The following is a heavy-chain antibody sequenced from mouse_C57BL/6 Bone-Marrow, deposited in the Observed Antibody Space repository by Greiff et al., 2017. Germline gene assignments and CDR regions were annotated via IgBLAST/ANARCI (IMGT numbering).Heavy chain of an antibody. CDR1: GYTFTDYY. CDR2: INPNNGGS. D-gene: IGHD3-2*02. CDR3: ARGSSGDDD. Sequence: VQLQQSGPELVKPGASVKISCKASGYTFTDYYMNWVKQSHGKSLEWIGDINPNNGGSSYNQKFKGKATLTVGKSSSTAYMELRSLTSEDSAVYYCARGSSGDDDWGQGTTLTVSS. V-gene: IGHV1-26*01. J-gene: IGHJ2*01.